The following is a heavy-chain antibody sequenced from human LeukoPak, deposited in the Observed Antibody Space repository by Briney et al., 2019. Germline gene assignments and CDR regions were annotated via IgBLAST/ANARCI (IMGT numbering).Heavy chain of an antibody. V-gene: IGHV4-61*02. CDR2: IYTSGST. J-gene: IGHJ4*02. D-gene: IGHD2-15*01. CDR3: ARLPTFDY. Sequence: KSSETLSLTCTVSGGSISSGSYYWSWIRQPAGKGLEWIGRIYTSGSTNYNPSLKSRVTISVDTSKNQFSLKLSSVPAADTAVYYCARLPTFDYWGQGTLVTVSS. CDR1: GGSISSGSYY.